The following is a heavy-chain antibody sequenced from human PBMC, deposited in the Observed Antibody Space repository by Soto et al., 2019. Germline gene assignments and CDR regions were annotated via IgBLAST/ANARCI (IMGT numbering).Heavy chain of an antibody. D-gene: IGHD2-2*01. CDR3: ARDQTGCSSTSCYDEVGWFDP. CDR2: IYHSGRT. V-gene: IGHV4-30-2*01. Sequence: SETLSLTCAVSGGSISSGGYSWSWIRQPPGKGLEWIGYIYHSGRTYYNPSLKSRVTISVDRSKNQFSLKLSSVTAADTAVYYCARDQTGCSSTSCYDEVGWFDPWGQGTLVTVSS. CDR1: GGSISSGGYS. J-gene: IGHJ5*02.